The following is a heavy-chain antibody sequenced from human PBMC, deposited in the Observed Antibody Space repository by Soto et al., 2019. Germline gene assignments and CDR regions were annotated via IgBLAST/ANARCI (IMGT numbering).Heavy chain of an antibody. CDR1: GVSISSGNW. V-gene: IGHV4-4*02. D-gene: IGHD2-8*01. CDR2: IFHDGTA. J-gene: IGHJ4*02. Sequence: SETLSLTCAVSGVSISSGNWWTWVRQTPQRGLEYIGEIFHDGTANYYPSFERRVAIPVDTSKNQFSLKLTSVTAADTAIYFCARLVYDTRLNYMYFDFWGQGALVTVSS. CDR3: ARLVYDTRLNYMYFDF.